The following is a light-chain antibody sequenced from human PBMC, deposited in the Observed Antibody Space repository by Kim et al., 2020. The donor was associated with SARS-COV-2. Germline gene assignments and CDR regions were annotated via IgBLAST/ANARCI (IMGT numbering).Light chain of an antibody. CDR2: RDS. J-gene: IGLJ1*01. Sequence: VALGTTARITCGGNNIGSKNVHWYQQKPGQAPVLVIYRDSNRPSGIPERFSGSNSGNTATLTISRAQAGDEADYYCQVWDSSTLVFGTGTKVTVL. CDR3: QVWDSSTLV. CDR1: NIGSKN. V-gene: IGLV3-9*01.